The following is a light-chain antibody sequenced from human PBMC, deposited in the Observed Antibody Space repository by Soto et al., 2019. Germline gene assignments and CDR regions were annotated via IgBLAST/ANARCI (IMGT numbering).Light chain of an antibody. J-gene: IGKJ4*01. V-gene: IGKV1-33*01. Sequence: DVQLTQSPSTLSASVGDRVGITCQASQSIANYLNWFQFRPGKAPQLLISDASHLEPGVPSRFSGERSGSDFTLIINNLQPEDFATYYCQQYEELPLTFGGGTK. CDR1: QSIANY. CDR3: QQYEELPLT. CDR2: DAS.